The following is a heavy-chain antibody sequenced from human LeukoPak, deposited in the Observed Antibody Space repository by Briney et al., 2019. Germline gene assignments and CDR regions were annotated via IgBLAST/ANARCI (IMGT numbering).Heavy chain of an antibody. CDR2: IIPILGIA. CDR1: GGTFSSYA. V-gene: IGHV1-69*04. CDR3: ARDPPSWYYYDSSGYYLVY. D-gene: IGHD3-22*01. J-gene: IGHJ4*02. Sequence: ASVKVSCKASGGTFSSYAISWVRQAPGLGLEWMGRIIPILGIANYAQKFQGRVTITADKSTSTAYMELSSLRSEDTAVYYCARDPPSWYYYDSSGYYLVYWGQGTLVTVSS.